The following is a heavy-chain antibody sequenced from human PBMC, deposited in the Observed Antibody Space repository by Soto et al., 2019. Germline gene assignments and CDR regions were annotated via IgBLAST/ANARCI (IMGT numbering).Heavy chain of an antibody. Sequence: QVHLQESGPGVVKASETLSLTCSLSGGSTSGKYWSWIRQSAGKGLEWIGRIYSSGRTHYNPSLGSRVSMSVAQNSFSLRLTSVTAADTAIYYCARDFDVNTALDYWYFDLWGRRTQVSVSS. V-gene: IGHV4-4*07. D-gene: IGHD3-9*01. J-gene: IGHJ2*01. CDR3: ARDFDVNTALDYWYFDL. CDR1: GGSTSGKY. CDR2: IYSSGRT.